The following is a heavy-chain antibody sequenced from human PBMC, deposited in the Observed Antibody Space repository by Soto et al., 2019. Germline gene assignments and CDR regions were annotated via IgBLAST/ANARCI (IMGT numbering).Heavy chain of an antibody. CDR1: GGSFSCYY. Sequence: PSETLSLTCAVYGGSFSCYYWSWIRQPPGKGLEWIGEINHSGSTNYNPSLKSRVTISVDTSKNQFSLKLSSVTAADTAVYYCARDRSGDLDYWGQGTLVTVSS. CDR3: ARDRSGDLDY. CDR2: INHSGST. J-gene: IGHJ4*02. D-gene: IGHD2-21*01. V-gene: IGHV4-34*01.